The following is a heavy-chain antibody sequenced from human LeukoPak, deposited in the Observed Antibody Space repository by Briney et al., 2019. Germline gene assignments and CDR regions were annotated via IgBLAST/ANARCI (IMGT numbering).Heavy chain of an antibody. Sequence: GGSLRLSCAASGFTFSSYAMSWVRQAPGKGLEWVSAISGSGGSTYYADSVKGRFTISRDNSKNTLYLQMNSLRAEDTAVYYCANYYGSGSYHFYYYYYMDVWGKGTTVTVSS. J-gene: IGHJ6*03. CDR1: GFTFSSYA. CDR2: ISGSGGST. CDR3: ANYYGSGSYHFYYYYYMDV. V-gene: IGHV3-23*01. D-gene: IGHD3-10*01.